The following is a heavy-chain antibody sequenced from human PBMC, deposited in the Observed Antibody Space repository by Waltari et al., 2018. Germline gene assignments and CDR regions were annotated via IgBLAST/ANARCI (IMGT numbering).Heavy chain of an antibody. CDR2: IKPDGSES. CDR3: SLSLNS. J-gene: IGHJ4*02. V-gene: IGHV3-7*01. CDR1: GFTFSNSW. Sequence: EVQLVESGGGLVQPGGSLRLSCAASGFTFSNSWMDWVRQAPGKGLGWVANIKPDGSESHYVDSVQGRFTVSRDNTQNLLYLQMNTLRVDDTAVYYCSLSLNSWGQGTLVTVSP.